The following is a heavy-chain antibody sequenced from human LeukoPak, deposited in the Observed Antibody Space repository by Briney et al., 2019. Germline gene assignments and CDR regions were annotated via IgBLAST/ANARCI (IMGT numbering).Heavy chain of an antibody. Sequence: GGSLRLSCAASGFTVSSNYMSWVRQAPGEGLEWVSVIYSGGSTYYADSVKGRFTISRDNSKNTLYLQMNSLRAEDTAVYYCAREDYGSGSYYSDWGQGTLVTVSS. CDR2: IYSGGST. V-gene: IGHV3-53*01. CDR3: AREDYGSGSYYSD. D-gene: IGHD3-10*01. J-gene: IGHJ4*02. CDR1: GFTVSSNY.